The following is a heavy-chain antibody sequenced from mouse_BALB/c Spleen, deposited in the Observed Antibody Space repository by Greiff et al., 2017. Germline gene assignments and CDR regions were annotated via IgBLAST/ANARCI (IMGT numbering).Heavy chain of an antibody. V-gene: IGHV1-18*01. CDR3: ARHYYGSSYDSAMDY. CDR2: INPYNGGT. J-gene: IGHJ4*01. CDR1: GYSFTGYT. D-gene: IGHD1-1*01. Sequence: EVQLQQSGPELVKPGASMKISCKAPGYSFTGYTMNWVKQSHGKNLEWIGLINPYNGGTSYNQKFKGKATLTVDKSSSTAYMELLSLTSEDSAVYYCARHYYGSSYDSAMDYWGQGTSVTVSA.